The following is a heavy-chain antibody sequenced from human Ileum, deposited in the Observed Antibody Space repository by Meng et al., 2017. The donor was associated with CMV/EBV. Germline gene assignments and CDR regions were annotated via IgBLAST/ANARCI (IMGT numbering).Heavy chain of an antibody. CDR3: ARRGNYIDY. Sequence: HLLESGGDLVQPGGSLRLSCAASGFTFSNYAMTWVRQAPGKGLEWVSVIGHDSSGIQYSDSVKGRFTISRDNSKNTLYLSMNSLRAEDTAVYYCARRGNYIDYWGQGTLVTVSS. J-gene: IGHJ4*02. CDR1: GFTFSNYA. D-gene: IGHD1-26*01. CDR2: IGHDSSGI. V-gene: IGHV3-23*01.